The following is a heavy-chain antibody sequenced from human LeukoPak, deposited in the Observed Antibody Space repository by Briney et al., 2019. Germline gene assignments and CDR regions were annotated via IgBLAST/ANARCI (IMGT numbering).Heavy chain of an antibody. Sequence: PGGSLRLSCAASGFTFSSYRMNWVRQAPGKGLEWVSSISSSSSSYIYYADSVKGRFTISRDNAKNSLYLQMNSLRAEDTAVYYCARVHYYYGMDVWGQGTTVTVSS. CDR1: GFTFSSYR. D-gene: IGHD4/OR15-4a*01. V-gene: IGHV3-21*01. CDR3: ARVHYYYGMDV. CDR2: ISSSSSSYI. J-gene: IGHJ6*02.